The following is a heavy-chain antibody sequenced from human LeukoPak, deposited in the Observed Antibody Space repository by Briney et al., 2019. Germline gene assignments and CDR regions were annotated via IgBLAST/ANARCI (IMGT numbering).Heavy chain of an antibody. CDR1: GFTFSSYA. Sequence: GGSLRLSCAASGFTFSSYAMHWVRRAPGKGLEWVAVISYDGSNKYYADSVKGRFTISRDNSKNTLYLQMNSLRAEDTAVYYCARAMSDYYDSSGYYSHYYYYGMDVWGQGTTVTVSS. CDR3: ARAMSDYYDSSGYYSHYYYYGMDV. CDR2: ISYDGSNK. V-gene: IGHV3-30-3*01. D-gene: IGHD3-22*01. J-gene: IGHJ6*02.